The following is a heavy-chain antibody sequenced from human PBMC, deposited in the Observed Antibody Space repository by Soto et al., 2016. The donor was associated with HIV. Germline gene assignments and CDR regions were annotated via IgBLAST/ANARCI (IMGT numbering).Heavy chain of an antibody. CDR3: ARAEQRTTGTRFDY. Sequence: QVQLVESGGGVVQPGRSLRLSCAASGFTFNTYGMHWVRQAPGKGLEWVAVIWYDGSYKYYVDSVKGRFTISRDNSGNTLYLQMNSLRVEDTALYYCARAEQRTTGTRFDYWGQGTLVTVSS. D-gene: IGHD1-1*01. J-gene: IGHJ4*02. CDR1: GFTFNTYG. V-gene: IGHV3-33*01. CDR2: IWYDGSYK.